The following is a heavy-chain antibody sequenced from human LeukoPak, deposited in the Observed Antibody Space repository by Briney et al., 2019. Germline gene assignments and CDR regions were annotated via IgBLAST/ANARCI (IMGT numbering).Heavy chain of an antibody. CDR3: ASARGSNDGSLGD. J-gene: IGHJ4*02. D-gene: IGHD5-18*01. CDR2: IYSGGST. Sequence: PGRSLRLSCAVSGFTVSSNYMSWVRQAPGKGLEWDSVIYSGGSTFYADSVKGRFSISRDNSKNTLYLQMNSLRAEDTAVYYCASARGSNDGSLGDWGQGTLVTVSS. CDR1: GFTVSSNY. V-gene: IGHV3-53*01.